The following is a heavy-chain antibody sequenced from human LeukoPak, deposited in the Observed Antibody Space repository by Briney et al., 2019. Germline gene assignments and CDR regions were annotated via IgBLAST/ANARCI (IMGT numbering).Heavy chain of an antibody. V-gene: IGHV3-23*01. CDR3: AKRAPPGSNSDYFDY. CDR2: ISGSGDFA. J-gene: IGHJ4*02. D-gene: IGHD4-23*01. CDR1: GITFSSYG. Sequence: GGSLRLSCAASGITFSSYGMGWVRQAAGKGLEWASGISGSGDFAYYADSVKGRFTISRDNSKNTLSLQMNSLRAEDTAVYYCAKRAPPGSNSDYFDYWGQGTLVTVSS.